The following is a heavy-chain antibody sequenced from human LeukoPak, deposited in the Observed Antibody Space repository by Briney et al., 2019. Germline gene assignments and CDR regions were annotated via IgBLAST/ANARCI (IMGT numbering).Heavy chain of an antibody. CDR2: ISAYNGNT. CDR1: GYTFTSYG. J-gene: IGHJ4*02. D-gene: IGHD6-13*01. V-gene: IGHV1-18*01. CDR3: ARGYSSSWLWVNY. Sequence: GASVKVSCKASGYTFTSYGISWVRQAPGQGLEWMGWISAYNGNTNYAQKFQGRVTITTDESTSTAYMELSSLRSEDTAVYYCARGYSSSWLWVNYWGQGTLVTVSS.